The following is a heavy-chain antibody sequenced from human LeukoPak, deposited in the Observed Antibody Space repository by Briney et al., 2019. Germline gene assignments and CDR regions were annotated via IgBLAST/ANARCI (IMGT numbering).Heavy chain of an antibody. Sequence: SETLSLTCTVSGASITSYYWTWIRQSPEKELEWIGYIYNYGSTKYEPSLKSRVSISDDTAKNQFSLNVKSVTAADTAVYYCARGVGYGDSRHYDHWGHGIQVTVSS. CDR3: ARGVGYGDSRHYDH. V-gene: IGHV4-59*01. CDR2: IYNYGST. CDR1: GASITSYY. J-gene: IGHJ4*01. D-gene: IGHD4-17*01.